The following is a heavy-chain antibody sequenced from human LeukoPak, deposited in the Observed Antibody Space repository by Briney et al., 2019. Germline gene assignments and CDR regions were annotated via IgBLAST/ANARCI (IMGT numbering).Heavy chain of an antibody. V-gene: IGHV3-74*01. CDR2: INSDGSST. Sequence: TGGSLRLSCAASGFTFSSYWMHWVRQAPGKGLVWVSHINSDGSSTTYADSVKGRFTISRDNAKNTLYLQMNSLRVEDTAVYYCARDKSWFDPWGQGTLVTVSS. CDR3: ARDKSWFDP. J-gene: IGHJ5*02. CDR1: GFTFSSYW.